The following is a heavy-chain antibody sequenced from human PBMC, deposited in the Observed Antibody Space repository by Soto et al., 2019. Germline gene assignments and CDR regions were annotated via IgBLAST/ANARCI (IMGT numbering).Heavy chain of an antibody. CDR1: GFAFSTSG. CDR2: ISYDGSRE. V-gene: IGHV3-30*18. D-gene: IGHD3-16*01. CDR3: AKDRVESGLGEIDY. Sequence: QVQLVESGGGVIQPGRSLRLSCAASGFAFSTSGMHWVRQAPGKGLQWVAIISYDGSREYYLDSVKGRFPISRNNPKNTLYLQMDSLRAEDTDVYYCAKDRVESGLGEIDYWGQGTLVSVSS. J-gene: IGHJ4*02.